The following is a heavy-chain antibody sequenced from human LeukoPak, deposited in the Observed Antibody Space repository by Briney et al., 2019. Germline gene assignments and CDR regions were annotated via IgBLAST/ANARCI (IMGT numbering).Heavy chain of an antibody. Sequence: ASVKVSCKASGYTFTGYYMHWVRQAPGQGLEWMGRINPNSGGTDYAQKFQGRVTMTRDTSISTAYMELSRLRSDDTAVYYCASPYPNYDSRMGLDCWGQGTLVTVSS. CDR3: ASPYPNYDSRMGLDC. V-gene: IGHV1-2*06. CDR2: INPNSGGT. CDR1: GYTFTGYY. D-gene: IGHD3-22*01. J-gene: IGHJ4*02.